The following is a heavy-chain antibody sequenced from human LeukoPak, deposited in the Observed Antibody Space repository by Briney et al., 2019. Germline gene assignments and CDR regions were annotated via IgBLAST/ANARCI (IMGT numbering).Heavy chain of an antibody. Sequence: PGGSLRLSCAASGFTFSSYGMHWVRQAPGKGLEWVAVIWYDGSNKYYADSVKGRFTISRDNSKNTLYLQMNSLRAEDTAVYYCARDLQVRSSIAVAGTNTGYWGQGTLVTVSS. CDR3: ARDLQVRSSIAVAGTNTGY. J-gene: IGHJ4*02. CDR1: GFTFSSYG. V-gene: IGHV3-33*08. CDR2: IWYDGSNK. D-gene: IGHD6-19*01.